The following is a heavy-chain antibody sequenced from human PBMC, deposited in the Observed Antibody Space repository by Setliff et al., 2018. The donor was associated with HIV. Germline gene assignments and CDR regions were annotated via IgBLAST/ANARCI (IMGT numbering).Heavy chain of an antibody. V-gene: IGHV3-15*01. CDR2: IRTKAAGGTV. Sequence: PGGSLRLSCEASGFNFKNAWMSWVRQAPGKGPEWVGRIRTKAAGGTVDYAASMKGRFTISRDDSENTLFLQMNSLITDDTAVYYCATERIGVAGPGYFAYLGPGTLVTVSS. J-gene: IGHJ4*01. CDR3: ATERIGVAGPGYFAY. CDR1: GFNFKNAW. D-gene: IGHD6-19*01.